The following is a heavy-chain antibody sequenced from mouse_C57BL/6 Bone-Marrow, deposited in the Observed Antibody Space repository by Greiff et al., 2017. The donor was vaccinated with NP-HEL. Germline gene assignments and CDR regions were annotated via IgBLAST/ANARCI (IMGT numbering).Heavy chain of an antibody. J-gene: IGHJ1*03. CDR2: IDPSDSYT. CDR1: GYTFTSYW. CDR3: ASHYYGSSYWYFDV. D-gene: IGHD1-1*01. Sequence: VQLQQPGAELVKPGASVKLSCKASGYTFTSYWMQWVKQRPGQGLEWIGEIDPSDSYTHYNQKFKGKATLTVDTSSSTAYMQLSSLTSEDSAVYYCASHYYGSSYWYFDVWGTGTTVTVAS. V-gene: IGHV1-50*01.